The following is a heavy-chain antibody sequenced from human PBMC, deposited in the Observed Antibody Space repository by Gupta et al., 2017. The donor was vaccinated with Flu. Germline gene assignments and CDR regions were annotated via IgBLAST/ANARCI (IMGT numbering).Heavy chain of an antibody. CDR1: YY. CDR2: INPNTGDT. CDR3: ARDKRGGSGWFVFDY. D-gene: IGHD6-19*01. V-gene: IGHV1-2*02. J-gene: IGHJ4*02. Sequence: YYLHWIRQAPGQGLEWMGGINPNTGDTNYAQKCQGRVTMTRDTSSSTAYMELSRLESDDTAVYYCARDKRGGSGWFVFDYWGQGTLVSVSS.